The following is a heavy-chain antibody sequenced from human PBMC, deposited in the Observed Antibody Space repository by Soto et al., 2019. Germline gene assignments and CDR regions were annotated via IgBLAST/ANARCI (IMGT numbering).Heavy chain of an antibody. D-gene: IGHD3-10*01. CDR1: GGAISTYY. Sequence: SETLSLTCSVSGGAISTYYLSWIRQFPGQGLEWIGYIYHSGSSQYNPSLTSRVTISVDTSKNQLSLRLSSVTAADTAVYYCARSYGSGSYYDYYYGMDVWGQGTTVTVYS. CDR2: IYHSGSS. J-gene: IGHJ6*02. CDR3: ARSYGSGSYYDYYYGMDV. V-gene: IGHV4-59*01.